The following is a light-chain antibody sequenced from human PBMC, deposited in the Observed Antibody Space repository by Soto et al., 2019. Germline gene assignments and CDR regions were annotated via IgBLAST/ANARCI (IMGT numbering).Light chain of an antibody. CDR2: GAS. Sequence: DIQFTQSPSFLSASVGDIVTITCRASRGVSTYVAWFQQNPGKAPKFLIYGASTLQCGVPSRFSGSGSGTEFSLTISSLKPEDWATYECKPVNEYPLTFGGGNKVEIK. J-gene: IGKJ4*01. CDR3: KPVNEYPLT. CDR1: RGVSTY. V-gene: IGKV1-9*01.